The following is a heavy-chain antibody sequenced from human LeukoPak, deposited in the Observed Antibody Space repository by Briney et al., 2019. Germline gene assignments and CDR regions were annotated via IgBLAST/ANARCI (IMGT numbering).Heavy chain of an antibody. CDR3: VRDGGVSGYDLLDY. J-gene: IGHJ4*02. CDR2: INQDGSEE. D-gene: IGHD5-12*01. V-gene: IGHV3-7*01. Sequence: GGSLRLSCAASGFTSSNYWMTWVRQAPGKGLEWGAHINQDGSEEHYMDSVKARFTISRDNAKNSLSLQMNSLRAEDTAVYYCVRDGGVSGYDLLDYWGQGTLVTVSS. CDR1: GFTSSNYW.